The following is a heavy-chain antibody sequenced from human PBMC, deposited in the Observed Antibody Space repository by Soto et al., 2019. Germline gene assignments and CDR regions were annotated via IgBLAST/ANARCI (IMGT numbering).Heavy chain of an antibody. CDR1: GGSFSGDF. CDR2: INDSGSA. CDR3: ARGQQLAYYYYYMDV. D-gene: IGHD4-4*01. Sequence: QVQLQQWGPGLLKPSETLSLTCAVYGGSFSGDFWTWIRQPPGKGLEWIGEINDSGSANYNPSLKSRVTISVDTSKNQFSLKLSSVTAADTAVYYCARGQQLAYYYYYMDVWGKGTTVTVSS. V-gene: IGHV4-34*01. J-gene: IGHJ6*03.